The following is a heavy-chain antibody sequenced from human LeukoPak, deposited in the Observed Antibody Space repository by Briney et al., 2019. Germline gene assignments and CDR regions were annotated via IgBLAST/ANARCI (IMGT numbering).Heavy chain of an antibody. Sequence: PSETLSLTCTVSGYSISSRYYWGWIRQPPGKGLEWIGSIYHSGNTYYNPSLQSRVTISVDTSKNQFSLNLTSVTAADTAVYYCASGIVAPIPNTWGQGTLVTVSS. J-gene: IGHJ5*02. D-gene: IGHD5-12*01. V-gene: IGHV4-38-2*02. CDR1: GYSISSRYY. CDR2: IYHSGNT. CDR3: ASGIVAPIPNT.